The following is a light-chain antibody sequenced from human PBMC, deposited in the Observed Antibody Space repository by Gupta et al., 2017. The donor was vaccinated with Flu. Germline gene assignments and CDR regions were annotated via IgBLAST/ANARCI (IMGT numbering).Light chain of an antibody. CDR2: GAS. J-gene: IGKJ1*01. CDR3: QHYNGCPWT. Sequence: EIEMTQSPATLSVSPGDRADLSCRASQSISTTLAWYQHKPGQAPRLLIYGASTRATGIPAWFSGSGSWTDFTLTSSSLQSEDSAVYYCQHYNGCPWTFGQGTKVEIK. V-gene: IGKV3-15*01. CDR1: QSISTT.